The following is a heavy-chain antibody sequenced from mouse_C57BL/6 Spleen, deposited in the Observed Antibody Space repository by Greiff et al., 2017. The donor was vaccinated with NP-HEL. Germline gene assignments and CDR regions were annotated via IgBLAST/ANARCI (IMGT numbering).Heavy chain of an antibody. CDR3: ARGGDGSMDY. Sequence: VKLMESGAELVRPGASVKLSCKASGYTFTDYYINWVKQRPGQGLEWIARIYPGSGNTYYNEKFKGKATLTAEKSSSTAYMQLSSLTSEDSAVYFCARGGDGSMDYWGQGTSVTVSS. CDR1: GYTFTDYY. V-gene: IGHV1-76*01. CDR2: IYPGSGNT. J-gene: IGHJ4*01. D-gene: IGHD1-1*01.